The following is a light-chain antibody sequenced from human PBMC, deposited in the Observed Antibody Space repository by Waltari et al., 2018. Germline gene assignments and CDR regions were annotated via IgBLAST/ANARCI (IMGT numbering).Light chain of an antibody. CDR2: DAS. CDR1: QSVSTS. V-gene: IGKV3-11*01. CDR3: QRRSNSPPWT. Sequence: EIVLTQSPVTLSLSPGERATLSCRASQSVSTSLAWYQHRPGQAPRLLTYDASPRATGFPARFSGRGSGTDFTLTISSLEPEDFAVYYCQRRSNSPPWTFGQGTTVEVK. J-gene: IGKJ1*01.